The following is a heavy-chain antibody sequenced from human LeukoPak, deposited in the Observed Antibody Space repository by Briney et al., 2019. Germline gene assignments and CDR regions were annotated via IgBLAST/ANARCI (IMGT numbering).Heavy chain of an antibody. D-gene: IGHD3-3*01. CDR3: ARAIRGYYREDYYYGMDV. J-gene: IGHJ6*04. CDR2: IYYSGST. CDR1: GGSISSYY. V-gene: IGHV4-59*01. Sequence: SETLSLTCTVSGGSISSYYWRWIRQPPGKGLEWIGYIYYSGSTNYNPSLKSRVTISVDTSKNQFSLKLSSVTAADTAVYYCARAIRGYYREDYYYGMDVWGKGTTVTVSS.